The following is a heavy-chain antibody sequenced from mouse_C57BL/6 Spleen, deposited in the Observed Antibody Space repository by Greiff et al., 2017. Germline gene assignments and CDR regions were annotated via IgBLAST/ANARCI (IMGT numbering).Heavy chain of an antibody. Sequence: EVKLVESGPELVKPGASVKISCKASGYSFTGYYMNWVKQSPEKSLEWIGEINPSTGGTTYNQKFKAKATLTVDKSSSTAYMQLKSLTSEDSAVYYCARAFTTVVATDYAMDYWGQGTSVTVSS. D-gene: IGHD1-1*01. V-gene: IGHV1-42*01. CDR3: ARAFTTVVATDYAMDY. CDR2: INPSTGGT. J-gene: IGHJ4*01. CDR1: GYSFTGYY.